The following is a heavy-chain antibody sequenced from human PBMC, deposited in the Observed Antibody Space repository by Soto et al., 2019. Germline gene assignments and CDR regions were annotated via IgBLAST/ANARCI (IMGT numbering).Heavy chain of an antibody. CDR2: IYHSGST. V-gene: IGHV4-59*12. D-gene: IGHD4-17*01. CDR3: ARGMTTVTTFDY. CDR1: GGSISSYC. Sequence: SETLSLTCTVSGGSISSYCWSWIRQPPGKGLEWIGYIYHSGSTNYNPSLKSRVTISVDRSKNQFSLKLSSVTAADTAVYYCARGMTTVTTFDYWGQGTLVTVSS. J-gene: IGHJ4*02.